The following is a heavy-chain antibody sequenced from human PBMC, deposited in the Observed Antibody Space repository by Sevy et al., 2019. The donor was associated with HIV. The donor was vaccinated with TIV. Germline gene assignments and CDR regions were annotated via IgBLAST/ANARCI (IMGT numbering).Heavy chain of an antibody. V-gene: IGHV3-53*01. Sequence: GGSLRLSCAASGFTVGSNYMSWVRRAPGKGLEWVSTRYSGVTTSYADSVKGRFTISRDNSKNTLYLQMNSLRAEDTAVYYCARVSVYYYDSSGYYTTGNAFDIWGQGTMVTVSS. CDR3: ARVSVYYYDSSGYYTTGNAFDI. J-gene: IGHJ3*02. CDR1: GFTVGSNY. CDR2: RYSGVTT. D-gene: IGHD3-22*01.